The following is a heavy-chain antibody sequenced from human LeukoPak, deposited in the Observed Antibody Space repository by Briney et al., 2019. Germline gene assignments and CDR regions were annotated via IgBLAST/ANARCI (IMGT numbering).Heavy chain of an antibody. D-gene: IGHD3-22*01. CDR2: IRYDGSNK. Sequence: PGGSLRLSCAASGFIFTDYWMNWVRQAPGKGLEWVAFIRYDGSNKYYADSVKGRFTISRDNSKNTLYLQMNSLRAEDTAVYYCAKDGDYYDSSGELDYWGQGTLVTVSS. V-gene: IGHV3-30*02. CDR1: GFIFTDYW. CDR3: AKDGDYYDSSGELDY. J-gene: IGHJ4*02.